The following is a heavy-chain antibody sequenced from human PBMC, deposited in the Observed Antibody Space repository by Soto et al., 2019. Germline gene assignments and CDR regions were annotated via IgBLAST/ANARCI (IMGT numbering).Heavy chain of an antibody. J-gene: IGHJ2*01. D-gene: IGHD2-15*01. CDR3: ARGADCSGGSCFWGYFDL. Sequence: QVQLVESGGGVVQPGRSLRLSCAASGFTFSNYGMHWVRQAPGKGLEWVAVIWHDGSNKNYADSVKGPFTISRDNSKNTLYLHMNSLRAEDTAVYYCARGADCSGGSCFWGYFDLWGRGTLVTVSS. CDR1: GFTFSNYG. CDR2: IWHDGSNK. V-gene: IGHV3-33*01.